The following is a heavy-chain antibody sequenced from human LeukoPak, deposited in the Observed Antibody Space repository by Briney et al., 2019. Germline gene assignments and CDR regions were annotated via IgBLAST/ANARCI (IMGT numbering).Heavy chain of an antibody. J-gene: IGHJ5*02. D-gene: IGHD6-19*01. CDR2: TYYSGST. CDR1: GGSISSYY. V-gene: IGHV4-59*01. CDR3: ARANPYSSGWYLGSWWFDP. Sequence: SETLSLTCTVSGGSISSYYWSWIRQPPGKGLEWIGYTYYSGSTNYNPSLKSRVTISVDTSKNQFSLKLSSVTAADTAVYYCARANPYSSGWYLGSWWFDPWGQGTLVTVSS.